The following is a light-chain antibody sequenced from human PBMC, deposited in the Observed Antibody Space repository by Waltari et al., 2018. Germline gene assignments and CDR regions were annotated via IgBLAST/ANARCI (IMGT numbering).Light chain of an antibody. CDR3: CSYVGLGTYV. V-gene: IGLV2-23*02. J-gene: IGLJ1*01. Sequence: QSGLAPPASASGSPGQSITITCTGTSSDDGNYNLVSRYQQRPGKAPRLLIYEVTMRAPGTSDRFSASKSGNTASLSISGLQAQEDEADYYCCSYVGLGTYVFGTGTKVTV. CDR2: EVT. CDR1: SSDDGNYNL.